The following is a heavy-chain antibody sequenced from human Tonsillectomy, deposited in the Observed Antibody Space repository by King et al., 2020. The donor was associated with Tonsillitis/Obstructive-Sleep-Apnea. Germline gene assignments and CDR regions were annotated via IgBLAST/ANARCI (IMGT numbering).Heavy chain of an antibody. J-gene: IGHJ4*02. CDR1: GFTFSSYS. Sequence: VQLVESGGGLVKPGGSLRLSCAASGFTFSSYSMNWVRQATGKGLEWVSSISSSSSYIYYADPVKGRFTITRDNAKNSLYLQMNSLRAEDTAVYYCARDCGFYQLLTSDYWGQGTLVTVSS. CDR3: ARDCGFYQLLTSDY. D-gene: IGHD2-2*01. V-gene: IGHV3-21*01. CDR2: ISSSSSYI.